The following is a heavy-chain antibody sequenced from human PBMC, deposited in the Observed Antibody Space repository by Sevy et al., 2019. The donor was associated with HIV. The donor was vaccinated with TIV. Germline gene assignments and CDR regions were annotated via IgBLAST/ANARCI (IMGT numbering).Heavy chain of an antibody. Sequence: GGSLRLSCATSGFTFGSYGMHWVRQAPGKGLEWVAYISFDRSEKNYGDSVKDRFTISRDNSKNTVYLQMNGLRAEDTAIYYCARVFSSYSFDYWGQGTLVTVSS. D-gene: IGHD6-6*01. CDR1: GFTFGSYG. CDR3: ARVFSSYSFDY. CDR2: ISFDRSEK. V-gene: IGHV3-30*12. J-gene: IGHJ4*02.